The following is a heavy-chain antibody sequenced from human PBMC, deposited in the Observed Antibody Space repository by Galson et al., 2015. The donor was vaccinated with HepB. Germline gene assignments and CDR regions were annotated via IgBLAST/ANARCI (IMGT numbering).Heavy chain of an antibody. Sequence: QSGAEVKKPGASVKVSCKASGGTFSSYAISWVRQAPGQGLEWMGRIIPILGITNYAQKFQGRVTITADKSTSTTYMELSSLRSEDTAVYYCASLDSSSPFDAFDIWGQGKMVTVSS. CDR2: IIPILGIT. CDR3: ASLDSSSPFDAFDI. CDR1: GGTFSSYA. V-gene: IGHV1-69*04. J-gene: IGHJ3*02. D-gene: IGHD6-13*01.